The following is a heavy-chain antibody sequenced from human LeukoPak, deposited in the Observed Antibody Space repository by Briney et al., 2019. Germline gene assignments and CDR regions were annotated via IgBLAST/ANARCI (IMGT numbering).Heavy chain of an antibody. Sequence: GGSLRLSCAASGFTFSSYAMSWVCQAPGKGLEWASAISGSGGSTYHADSVKGRFTISRDNAKNTLYLQMNSLRAEDTAVYYCARTTYSSGWYFDYWGQGTLVTVSS. CDR2: ISGSGGST. CDR3: ARTTYSSGWYFDY. J-gene: IGHJ4*02. CDR1: GFTFSSYA. D-gene: IGHD6-19*01. V-gene: IGHV3-23*01.